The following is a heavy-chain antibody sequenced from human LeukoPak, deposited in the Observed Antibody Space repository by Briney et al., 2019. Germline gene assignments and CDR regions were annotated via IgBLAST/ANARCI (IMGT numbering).Heavy chain of an antibody. V-gene: IGHV3-21*01. J-gene: IGHJ4*02. CDR3: AREIGLYYDFWSGYDV. CDR2: ISSSSSYI. Sequence: PGGSLRLSCAASGFTFSSYSMNWVRQAPGKGLEWVSSISSSSSYIYYADSVKGRFTISRDNAKNSLYLQMNSLRAEDTAVYYCAREIGLYYDFWSGYDVWGQGTLVTVSS. CDR1: GFTFSSYS. D-gene: IGHD3-3*01.